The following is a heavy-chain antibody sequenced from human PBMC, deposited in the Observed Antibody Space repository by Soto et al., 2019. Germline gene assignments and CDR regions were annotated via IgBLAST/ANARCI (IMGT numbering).Heavy chain of an antibody. J-gene: IGHJ1*01. Sequence: SGPTLVNPTQTLTLTCTFSGFSLSTSGVGVGWIRQPPGKGLGWLALIYWDDDKRYSPSLKGRLTITKDTSKNQVVLTMTNVDPADTATYYCAHTRAIVVIVAEDEYFQHWGQGTLVTVSS. CDR2: IYWDDDK. CDR3: AHTRAIVVIVAEDEYFQH. D-gene: IGHD3-22*01. V-gene: IGHV2-5*02. CDR1: GFSLSTSGVG.